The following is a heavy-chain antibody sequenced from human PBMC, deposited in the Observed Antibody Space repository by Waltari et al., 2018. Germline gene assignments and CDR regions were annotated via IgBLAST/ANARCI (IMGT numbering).Heavy chain of an antibody. V-gene: IGHV4-61*02. J-gene: IGHJ3*02. Sequence: QVQLQESGPGLVKPSQTLSLTCTVSGGSIRSGSYYLCCSRQPAGKGREWIGRIYTSGSTNYNPSLKIRVTISVDTSKNQFSLKLSSVTAADTAVYYCARDGIALWAFDIWGQGTMVTVSS. CDR3: ARDGIALWAFDI. D-gene: IGHD1-26*01. CDR2: IYTSGST. CDR1: GGSIRSGSYY.